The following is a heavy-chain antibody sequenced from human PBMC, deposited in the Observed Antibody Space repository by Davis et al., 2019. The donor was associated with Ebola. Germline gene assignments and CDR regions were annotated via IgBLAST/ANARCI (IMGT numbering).Heavy chain of an antibody. CDR3: ARGMQWLRGFDY. V-gene: IGHV4-34*01. CDR2: INHSGST. Sequence: PSETLSLTCAVYGGSFSGYYWSWIRQPPGKGLEWIGEINHSGSTNYNPSLKSRVTISVDTSKNQFSLKLSSVTAADTAVYYCARGMQWLRGFDYWGQGTLVTVSS. CDR1: GGSFSGYY. D-gene: IGHD6-19*01. J-gene: IGHJ4*02.